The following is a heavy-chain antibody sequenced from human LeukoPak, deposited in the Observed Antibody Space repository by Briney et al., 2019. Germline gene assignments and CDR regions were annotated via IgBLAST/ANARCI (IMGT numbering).Heavy chain of an antibody. CDR1: GFSFSNYA. CDR2: ISGSGIST. J-gene: IGHJ4*02. CDR3: AKGNIFRDFDY. D-gene: IGHD5-24*01. Sequence: GGSLRLSCAASGFSFSNYAMSWVRQAPGKGLEWVSSISGSGISTYYTDSVKGRFTISRDNSKNTFYLQVNSLRVEDTAVYYCAKGNIFRDFDYWGQGTLVTVSS. V-gene: IGHV3-23*01.